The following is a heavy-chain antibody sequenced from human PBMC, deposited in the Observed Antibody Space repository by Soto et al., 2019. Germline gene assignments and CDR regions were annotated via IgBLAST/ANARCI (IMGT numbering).Heavy chain of an antibody. J-gene: IGHJ4*02. Sequence: SETLSLTCTVSGGSISSSSYYWSWIRQPPGEGLEWIGYIFYSGSVYYNPSLKSRVTISVDRSKNQFSLKLSSVTAADAAVYYCARDRCGAGSYYGDPCYFDYWGQGTLVTVSS. D-gene: IGHD1-26*01. CDR2: IFYSGSV. CDR1: GGSISSSSYY. V-gene: IGHV4-30-4*01. CDR3: ARDRCGAGSYYGDPCYFDY.